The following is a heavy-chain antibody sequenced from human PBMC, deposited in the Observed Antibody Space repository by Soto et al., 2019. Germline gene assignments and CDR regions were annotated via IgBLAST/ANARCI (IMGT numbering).Heavy chain of an antibody. Sequence: SETLSLTCTVSGGSISSSSYYWGWIRQPPGKGLEWIGSIYYSGSTYYNPSLKSRVTISVDTSKNQFSLKLSSVTAADTAVYYCASVVTATILVDYWGQGTLVTVSS. D-gene: IGHD2-21*02. V-gene: IGHV4-39*01. J-gene: IGHJ4*02. CDR2: IYYSGST. CDR1: GGSISSSSYY. CDR3: ASVVTATILVDY.